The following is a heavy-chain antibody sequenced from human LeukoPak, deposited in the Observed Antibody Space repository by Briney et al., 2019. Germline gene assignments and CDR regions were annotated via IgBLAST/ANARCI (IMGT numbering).Heavy chain of an antibody. J-gene: IGHJ4*02. CDR1: GYTFTNYW. D-gene: IGHD6-13*01. Sequence: LGESLKISCEASGYTFTNYWIGWVRQMPGKGLEWMGIIYPDDSDTKYSPSFQGQVTISADKSISTAYLQWSSLKASDTAMYYCARGYRVTAHFDYWGQGTLVTVSS. CDR2: IYPDDSDT. V-gene: IGHV5-51*01. CDR3: ARGYRVTAHFDY.